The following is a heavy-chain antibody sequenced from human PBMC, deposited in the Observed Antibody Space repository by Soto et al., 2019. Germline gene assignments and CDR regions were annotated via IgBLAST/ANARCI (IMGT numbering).Heavy chain of an antibody. J-gene: IGHJ3*02. CDR2: ISGSGGST. Sequence: EVQLLESGGGLVQPGGSLRLSCAASGFTFSSYAMSWVRQAPGKGLEWVSAISGSGGSTYYADSVKGRFTISRDNSKNTLYLQMNSLRAEDTAVYYCAKDRSGWYDAFDIWGQWTMVTVSS. CDR1: GFTFSSYA. V-gene: IGHV3-23*01. D-gene: IGHD6-19*01. CDR3: AKDRSGWYDAFDI.